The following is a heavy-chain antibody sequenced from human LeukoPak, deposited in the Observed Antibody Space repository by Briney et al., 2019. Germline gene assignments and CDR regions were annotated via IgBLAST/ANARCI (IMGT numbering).Heavy chain of an antibody. CDR1: GFTFSSYS. D-gene: IGHD3-10*01. V-gene: IGHV3-21*01. Sequence: PGGSLRLSCAASGFTFSSYSMNWARQAPGKGLEWVSSISSSSSYIYYADSVKGRFTISRDNAKNSLYLQMNSLRAEDTAVYYCARDRAPGSGSYDAFDIWGQGTMVTVSS. CDR3: ARDRAPGSGSYDAFDI. CDR2: ISSSSSYI. J-gene: IGHJ3*02.